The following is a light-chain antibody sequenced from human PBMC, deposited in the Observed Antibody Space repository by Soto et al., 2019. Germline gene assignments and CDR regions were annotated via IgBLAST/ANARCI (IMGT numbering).Light chain of an antibody. CDR2: GNS. J-gene: IGLJ2*01. Sequence: QSVLTQPPSVSGAPGQRVTISCTGSSSNIGAGYDVHWYQQLPGTAPKLLIYGNSNRPSGVPDRFSGSKSGTSPSLAITGLQAEDEADYYCQAKESSLSGLIFGEGTKLPVL. V-gene: IGLV1-40*01. CDR1: SSNIGAGYD. CDR3: QAKESSLSGLI.